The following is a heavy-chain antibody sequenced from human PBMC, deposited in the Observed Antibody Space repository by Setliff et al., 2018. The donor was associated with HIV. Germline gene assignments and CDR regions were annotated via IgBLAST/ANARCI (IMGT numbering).Heavy chain of an antibody. V-gene: IGHV4-61*01. CDR3: ARDPPGYGDSKDS. J-gene: IGHJ4*02. Sequence: SETLSLTCSVSGGAVGRGSYYWSWIRPSPGKGLEWLGYIYYSGSTTYNPYLRSRVTISIDTTKNQFSLNLRSVTAADTAVYYCARDPPGYGDSKDSWGQGKLVTVSS. D-gene: IGHD4-17*01. CDR1: GGAVGRGSYY. CDR2: IYYSGST.